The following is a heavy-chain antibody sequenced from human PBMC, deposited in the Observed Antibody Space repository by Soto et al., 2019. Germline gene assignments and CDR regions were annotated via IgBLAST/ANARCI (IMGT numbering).Heavy chain of an antibody. J-gene: IGHJ6*02. D-gene: IGHD6-13*01. CDR2: IYPSDSYT. Sequence: PGESLKISCKGSGYSFTSYWISWVRQMPGKGLEWMGRIYPSDSYTNYSPSFQGHVTISADKSINTAYLQWSSLKASDTAIYYCARQASAGKNYYAMDVWGQGTTVTVSS. CDR3: ARQASAGKNYYAMDV. CDR1: GYSFTSYW. V-gene: IGHV5-10-1*01.